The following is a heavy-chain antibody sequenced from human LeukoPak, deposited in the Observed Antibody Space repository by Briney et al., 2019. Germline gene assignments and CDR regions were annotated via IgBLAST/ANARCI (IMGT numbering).Heavy chain of an antibody. CDR2: IKQDGSEK. Sequence: GGSLRLSXAASGFTFSSYWMSWVCQAPGKGLEWVASIKQDGSEKYYVDSVKGRFTISRDNAKNSLYLQMNSLRAEDTAVYYCARDLTGELDAFDIWGQGTMVTVSS. V-gene: IGHV3-7*01. CDR3: ARDLTGELDAFDI. CDR1: GFTFSSYW. J-gene: IGHJ3*02. D-gene: IGHD7-27*01.